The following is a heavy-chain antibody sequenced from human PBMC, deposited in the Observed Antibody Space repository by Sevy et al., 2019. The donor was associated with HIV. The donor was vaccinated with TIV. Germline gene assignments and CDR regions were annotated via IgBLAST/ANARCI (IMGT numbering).Heavy chain of an antibody. D-gene: IGHD6-13*01. CDR3: VRAIGAAGSY. CDR2: IKEDGSVK. V-gene: IGHV3-7*01. J-gene: IGHJ4*02. Sequence: GGSLRPSCEASGFTFSSYWMSWVRQAPGKGLEWVANIKEDGSVKYYVESVKGRFTISRDNAKNSVYLQMNSLRAEDAALYYCVRAIGAAGSYWGLGTLVTVSS. CDR1: GFTFSSYW.